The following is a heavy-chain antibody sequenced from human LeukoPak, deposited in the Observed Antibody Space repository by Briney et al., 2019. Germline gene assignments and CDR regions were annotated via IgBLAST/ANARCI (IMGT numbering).Heavy chain of an antibody. V-gene: IGHV1-18*01. CDR3: ARDRRDFWSGYYPDY. J-gene: IGHJ4*02. D-gene: IGHD3-3*01. CDR2: ISAYNGNT. CDR1: GYTFTSYG. Sequence: ASVKVSCKASGYTFTSYGISRVRQAPGQGLEWMGWISAYNGNTNYAQKLQGRVTMTTDTSTSTAYMELRSLRSDDTAVYYCARDRRDFWSGYYPDYWGQGTLVTVSS.